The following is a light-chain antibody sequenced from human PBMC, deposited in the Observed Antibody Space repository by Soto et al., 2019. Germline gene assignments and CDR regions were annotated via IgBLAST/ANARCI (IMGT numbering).Light chain of an antibody. J-gene: IGLJ2*01. Sequence: QSALTQPPSVSGSLGQSITLSCTGTNSDIGGYDYVSWYQQRPGKAPKLLIFEVSNRPSGISARFSGSKSGNTAYLTVSGLQAEDEADYYCNSYTSIDTRVAFGGGTKLTVL. V-gene: IGLV2-14*01. CDR1: NSDIGGYDY. CDR2: EVS. CDR3: NSYTSIDTRVA.